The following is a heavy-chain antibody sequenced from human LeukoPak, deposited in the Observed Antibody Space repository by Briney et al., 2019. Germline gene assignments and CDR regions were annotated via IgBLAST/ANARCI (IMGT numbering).Heavy chain of an antibody. CDR1: GGSIITDNW. J-gene: IGHJ5*02. Sequence: PSGTLSLTCAVSGGSIITDNWWSWVRQAPGKGLEWLGEFHHSGKTNYNPSLKSRVTISVDKSENQFSLKLTSVTAVDTAVYYCAREKREGYNYGWFDPWGQGTLVTVSS. CDR3: AREKREGYNYGWFDP. D-gene: IGHD5-24*01. CDR2: FHHSGKT. V-gene: IGHV4-4*02.